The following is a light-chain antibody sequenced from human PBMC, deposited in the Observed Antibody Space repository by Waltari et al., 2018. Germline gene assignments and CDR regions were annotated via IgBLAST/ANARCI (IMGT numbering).Light chain of an antibody. CDR3: QQSYSGPWT. CDR1: QSISNY. V-gene: IGKV1-39*01. Sequence: DIQMTQSPSSLSASVVDRVTITCRASQSISNYLNWYQQKPGKAPKLLIYAASRLQSGVPSTFSGSGSGTDFTLTISSLQPEDFATYYCQQSYSGPWTFGQGTKVDIK. CDR2: AAS. J-gene: IGKJ1*01.